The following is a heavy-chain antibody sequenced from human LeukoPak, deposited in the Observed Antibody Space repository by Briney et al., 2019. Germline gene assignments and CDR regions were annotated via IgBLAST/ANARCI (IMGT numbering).Heavy chain of an antibody. V-gene: IGHV3-53*01. J-gene: IGHJ5*02. CDR1: GFTVSSNY. Sequence: GGSLRLSCAASGFTVSSNYMSWVRQAPGKGLEWVSVIYSGGSTYYADSVKGRFTISRDNSKNTLYLQMNSLRAEDTAVYYCARGGYSLISNWFDPWGQGTLVTVSS. D-gene: IGHD1-26*01. CDR2: IYSGGST. CDR3: ARGGYSLISNWFDP.